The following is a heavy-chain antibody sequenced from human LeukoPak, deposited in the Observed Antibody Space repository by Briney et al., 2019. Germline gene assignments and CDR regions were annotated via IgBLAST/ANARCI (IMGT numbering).Heavy chain of an antibody. Sequence: ASVNVSCKVSGYTLTELSMHWVRQAPGKGLEWMGGFDPEDGETIYAQKFQGRVTMTEDTSTDTAYMELSRLRSDDTAVYYCARVRGAIYSWDYYYGMDVWGQGTTVTVSS. J-gene: IGHJ6*02. CDR3: ARVRGAIYSWDYYYGMDV. CDR2: FDPEDGET. D-gene: IGHD5-18*01. CDR1: GYTLTELS. V-gene: IGHV1-24*01.